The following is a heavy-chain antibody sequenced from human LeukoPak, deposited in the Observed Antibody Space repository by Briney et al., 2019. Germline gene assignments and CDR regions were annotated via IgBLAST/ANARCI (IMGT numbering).Heavy chain of an antibody. J-gene: IGHJ4*02. CDR2: IYHSGST. Sequence: PSETLSLTCAVSGYSISSGYYWGWIRQPPGKGLEWIGSIYHSGSTYYNPSLKSRVTISVDTSKNQFSLKLSSVTAADTAVYYCARGGYDILTGFDYCGQGTLVTVSS. D-gene: IGHD3-9*01. CDR3: ARGGYDILTGFDY. V-gene: IGHV4-38-2*01. CDR1: GYSISSGYY.